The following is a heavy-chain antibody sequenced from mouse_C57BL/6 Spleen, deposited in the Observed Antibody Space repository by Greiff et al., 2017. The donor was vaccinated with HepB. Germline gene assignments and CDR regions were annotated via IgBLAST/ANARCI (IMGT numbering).Heavy chain of an antibody. Sequence: DVMLVESGGGLVQPGGSLSLSCAASGFTFTDYYMSWVRQPPGKALEWLGFIRNKANGYTTEYSASVKGRFTISRDNSQSILYLQMNALRAEDSATYYCARSSFYGNYPFDYWGQGTTLTVSS. D-gene: IGHD2-10*01. CDR1: GFTFTDYY. J-gene: IGHJ2*01. CDR3: ARSSFYGNYPFDY. V-gene: IGHV7-3*01. CDR2: IRNKANGYTT.